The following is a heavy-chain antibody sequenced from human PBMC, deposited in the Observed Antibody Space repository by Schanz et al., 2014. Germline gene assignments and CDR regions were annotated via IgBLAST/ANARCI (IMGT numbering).Heavy chain of an antibody. D-gene: IGHD6-19*01. J-gene: IGHJ3*02. Sequence: QVHLVESGGGVVRPGGSLRLSCAASRFTFNAYDMYWIRQAPGKGLEWVALISHDGSNKNSADSVKGRFTISRDNSKNTLYLQMNSLIAEDTAVYYCAKCIGWYGRCAFDIWGQGTMVTVSS. CDR1: RFTFNAYD. V-gene: IGHV3-30*18. CDR2: ISHDGSNK. CDR3: AKCIGWYGRCAFDI.